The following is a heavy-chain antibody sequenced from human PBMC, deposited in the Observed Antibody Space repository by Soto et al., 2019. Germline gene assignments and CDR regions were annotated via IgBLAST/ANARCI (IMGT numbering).Heavy chain of an antibody. CDR1: GFTFSKYW. CDR3: AKLVATTPFDY. Sequence: EVQLVESGGGLVQPGGSLRLSCVTSGFTFSKYWMHWVRQAPGKGLVWVSGISSDGNTTTYADSVKGRFTISRDNAKNTLYLQMHSLSAEDTALYYCAKLVATTPFDYWGQGTLVTVS. CDR2: ISSDGNTT. V-gene: IGHV3-74*01. J-gene: IGHJ4*02. D-gene: IGHD5-12*01.